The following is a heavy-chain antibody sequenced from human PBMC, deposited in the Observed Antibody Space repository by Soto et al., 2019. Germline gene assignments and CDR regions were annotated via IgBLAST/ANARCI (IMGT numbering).Heavy chain of an antibody. CDR1: GFTFSSYG. Sequence: PGGSLRLSCTASGFTFSSYGMHWVRQAPGMGLEWVAVISYDGSNKYYADSVKGRFTISRDNSKNTLYLQMNSLRAEDTAVYYCAKEVVAVAEYYYGMDVWGQGTTVTVSS. CDR3: AKEVVAVAEYYYGMDV. J-gene: IGHJ6*02. D-gene: IGHD6-19*01. CDR2: ISYDGSNK. V-gene: IGHV3-30*18.